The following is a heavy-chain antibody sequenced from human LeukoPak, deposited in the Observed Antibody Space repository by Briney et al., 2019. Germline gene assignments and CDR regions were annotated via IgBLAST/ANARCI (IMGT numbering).Heavy chain of an antibody. CDR2: ISGDGGST. CDR3: AKLEEEYYYDSSGYYSVGGY. CDR1: GFTFDDYA. D-gene: IGHD3-22*01. V-gene: IGHV3-43*02. Sequence: GGSLRLSCAASGFTFDDYAMHWVRQAPGKGLEWVSLISGDGGSTYYADSVKGRFTISGDNSKNSLYLQMNSLRTEDTALCYCAKLEEEYYYDSSGYYSVGGYWGQGTLVTVSS. J-gene: IGHJ4*02.